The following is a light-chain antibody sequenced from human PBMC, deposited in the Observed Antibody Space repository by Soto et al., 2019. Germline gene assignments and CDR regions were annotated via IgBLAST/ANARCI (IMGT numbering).Light chain of an antibody. J-gene: IGKJ4*01. CDR1: QSVSSY. Sequence: EIVLTQSPATLSLSPGERATLSCRASQSVSSYLAWYQQKPGQAPRLLIYDASNRATGIPARFSGSGSGTDFTLTSSSLEPEDFAVYYWQQRSNWPRLGFGGGTKVEIK. CDR2: DAS. CDR3: QQRSNWPRLG. V-gene: IGKV3-11*01.